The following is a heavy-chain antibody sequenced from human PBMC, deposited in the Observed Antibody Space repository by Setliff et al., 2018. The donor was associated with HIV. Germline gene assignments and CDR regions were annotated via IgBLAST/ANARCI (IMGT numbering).Heavy chain of an antibody. V-gene: IGHV4-34*03. J-gene: IGHJ4*02. CDR3: ARIQSPTMVIDY. D-gene: IGHD3-10*01. CDR2: IDHSGST. CDR1: GGSFSGYH. Sequence: PSETLSLTCAVYGGSFSGYHWSWIRQSPGKGLEWIGEIDHSGSTYDNPSLKSRVTISKDTSKNQVVLTMTNMDPADTATYYCARIQSPTMVIDYWGRGTLVTVSS.